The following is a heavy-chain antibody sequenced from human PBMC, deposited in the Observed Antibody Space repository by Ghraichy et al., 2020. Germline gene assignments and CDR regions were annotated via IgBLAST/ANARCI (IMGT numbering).Heavy chain of an antibody. J-gene: IGHJ6*02. CDR1: GFTFSSYS. Sequence: GGSLRLSCAASGFTFSSYSMNWVRQAPGKGLEWVSSISSSSSYIYYADSVKGRFTISRDNAKNSLYLQMNSLRAEDTAVYYCARETEWFGALLYPIWYYYYGMDVWGQGTTVTVSS. CDR3: ARETEWFGALLYPIWYYYYGMDV. CDR2: ISSSSSYI. D-gene: IGHD3-10*01. V-gene: IGHV3-21*01.